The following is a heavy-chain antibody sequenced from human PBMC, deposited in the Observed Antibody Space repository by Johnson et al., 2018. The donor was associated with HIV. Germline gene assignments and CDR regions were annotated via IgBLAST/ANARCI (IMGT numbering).Heavy chain of an antibody. CDR3: ARGLVFFGELLEAFDV. Sequence: QVQLVESGGGLVKPGGSLRLSCAASGFTFSDYYMSWIRQAPGKGLEWVSCISSSGTTIYYADSMKGRFTISRDNAKNSLYLQMNSLRGEDTAVYYCARGLVFFGELLEAFDVWGQGTVVIVSS. D-gene: IGHD3-10*01. CDR1: GFTFSDYY. V-gene: IGHV3-11*01. CDR2: ISSSGTTI. J-gene: IGHJ3*01.